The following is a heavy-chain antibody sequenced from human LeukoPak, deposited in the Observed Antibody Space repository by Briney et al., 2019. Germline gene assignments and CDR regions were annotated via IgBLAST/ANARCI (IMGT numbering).Heavy chain of an antibody. CDR2: ISGSGGST. CDR1: GFTVSSNY. J-gene: IGHJ3*02. CDR3: AKDSEMATIHDAFDI. V-gene: IGHV3-23*01. D-gene: IGHD5-24*01. Sequence: PGGSLRLSSAASGFTVSSNYMSWVRQAPGKGLEWVSAISGSGGSTYYADSVKGRFTISRDNSKNTLYLQMNSLRAEDTAVYYCAKDSEMATIHDAFDIWGQGTMVTVSS.